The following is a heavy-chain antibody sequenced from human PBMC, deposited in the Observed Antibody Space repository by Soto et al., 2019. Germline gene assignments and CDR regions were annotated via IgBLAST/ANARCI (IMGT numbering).Heavy chain of an antibody. CDR3: ARGQYSGSYYGYYYGMEV. J-gene: IGHJ6*02. Sequence: GGSLRLSCSASGFTFSSYAMHWVRQAPGKGLEWVAVISYDGSNKYYADSVKGRFTISRDNSKNTLYLQMSSLRSEDTAVYYCARGQYSGSYYGYYYGMEVWGQGTTVTVSS. CDR1: GFTFSSYA. CDR2: ISYDGSNK. D-gene: IGHD1-26*01. V-gene: IGHV3-30-3*01.